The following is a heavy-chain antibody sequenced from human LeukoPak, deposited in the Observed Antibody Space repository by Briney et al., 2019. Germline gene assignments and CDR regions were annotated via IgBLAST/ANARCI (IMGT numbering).Heavy chain of an antibody. CDR1: GFTFSSYA. CDR3: AKRLLYYYGSGSYIDY. J-gene: IGHJ4*02. CDR2: ISGSGGST. Sequence: GGSLRLSCAASGFTFSSYAMSWVRQAPGKGLEWVSAISGSGGSTYYADSVKGRFTISRDNSKNTLFLQMNSLRAEDTAVYYCAKRLLYYYGSGSYIDYWGQGTLVTVSS. D-gene: IGHD3-10*01. V-gene: IGHV3-23*01.